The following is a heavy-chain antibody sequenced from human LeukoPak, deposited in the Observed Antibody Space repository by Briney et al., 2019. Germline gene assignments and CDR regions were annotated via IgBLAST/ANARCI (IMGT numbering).Heavy chain of an antibody. V-gene: IGHV1-18*01. Sequence: ASVKVSCKASGYTFTSYGISWVRQAPGQGLEWMGWISAYNGNTNYAQKLQGRVTMTTDTSTSTAYMELRSLRPDDTAVYYCARDRAAADLYYYYYYGMDVWGQGTTVTVSS. CDR3: ARDRAAADLYYYYYYGMDV. D-gene: IGHD6-13*01. J-gene: IGHJ6*02. CDR1: GYTFTSYG. CDR2: ISAYNGNT.